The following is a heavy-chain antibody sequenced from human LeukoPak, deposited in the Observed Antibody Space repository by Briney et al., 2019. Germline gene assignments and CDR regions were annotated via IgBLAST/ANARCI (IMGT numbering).Heavy chain of an antibody. CDR1: GYTFTGYY. V-gene: IGHV1-2*06. CDR2: INPNSGGT. CDR3: ARAFWSGEYYFDY. Sequence: ASVKVSYKASGYTFTGYYMHWVRQAPGQGLEWMGRINPNSGGTNYAQKFQGRVTMTRDTSISTAYMELSRLRSDDTAVYYCARAFWSGEYYFDYWGQGTLVTVSS. J-gene: IGHJ4*02. D-gene: IGHD3-3*01.